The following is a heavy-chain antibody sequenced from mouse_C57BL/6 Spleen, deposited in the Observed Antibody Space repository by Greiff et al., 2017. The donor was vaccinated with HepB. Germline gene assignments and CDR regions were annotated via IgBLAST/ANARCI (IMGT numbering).Heavy chain of an antibody. D-gene: IGHD1-2*01. CDR3: ARSFQGFAY. J-gene: IGHJ3*01. Sequence: QVQLQQPGAELVMPGASVKLSCKASGYTFTSYWMHWVKQRPGQGLEWIGEIDPSDSYTNYNQKFKGKSTLTVDKSSSTAYMHLSSLTSEDSAVYYCARSFQGFAYWGQGTLVTVSA. CDR2: IDPSDSYT. V-gene: IGHV1-69*01. CDR1: GYTFTSYW.